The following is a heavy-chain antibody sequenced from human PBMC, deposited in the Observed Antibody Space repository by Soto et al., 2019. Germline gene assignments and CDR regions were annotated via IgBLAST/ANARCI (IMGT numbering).Heavy chain of an antibody. Sequence: ASVKVSCKASGYTFTSYDINWVRQATGQGLEWMGWMNPNSGNTGYVQKFQGRVTMTRNTSISTAYMELSSLRSEDTAVYYCARSAQLVYYYGMDVWGQGTTVTVSS. D-gene: IGHD6-13*01. CDR3: ARSAQLVYYYGMDV. CDR2: MNPNSGNT. V-gene: IGHV1-8*01. J-gene: IGHJ6*02. CDR1: GYTFTSYD.